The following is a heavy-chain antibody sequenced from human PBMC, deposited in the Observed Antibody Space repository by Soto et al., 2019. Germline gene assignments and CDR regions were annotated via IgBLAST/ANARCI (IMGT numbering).Heavy chain of an antibody. D-gene: IGHD3-22*01. CDR2: INHSGST. CDR1: GGPFSGYY. Sequence: QVQLQQWGAGLLKPSETLSLTCAVYGGPFSGYYWSWIRQPPGKGLEWIGEINHSGSTNYNPSLKSRVTISVDTSKNQFSLKLSSVTAADTAVYYCARGNKGGYYDSSGYYYHGYYFDYWGQGTLVTVSS. CDR3: ARGNKGGYYDSSGYYYHGYYFDY. V-gene: IGHV4-34*01. J-gene: IGHJ4*02.